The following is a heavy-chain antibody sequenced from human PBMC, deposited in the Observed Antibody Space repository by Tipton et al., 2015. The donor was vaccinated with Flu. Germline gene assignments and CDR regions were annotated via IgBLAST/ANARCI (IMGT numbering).Heavy chain of an antibody. J-gene: IGHJ4*02. CDR1: GYTFTSYH. CDR2: INPSGGST. CDR3: ARIPPGGVYCSSTSCHDY. V-gene: IGHV1-46*01. Sequence: QLVQSGAEVKKPGASVKVSCKASGYTFTSYHMHWVRQAPGQGLEWMGIINPSGGSTSYAQKFQGRVTMTRDTSTSTVYMELSSLRSEDTAVYYCARIPPGGVYCSSTSCHDYWGQGTLVTVSS. D-gene: IGHD2-2*01.